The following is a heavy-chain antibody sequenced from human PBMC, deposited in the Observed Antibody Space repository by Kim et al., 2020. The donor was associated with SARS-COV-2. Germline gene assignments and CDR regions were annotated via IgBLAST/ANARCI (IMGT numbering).Heavy chain of an antibody. CDR2: IDASGST. J-gene: IGHJ3*01. V-gene: IGHV4-4*07. Sequence: SETLSLTCTVSGGSISRHFWSWIRQPAGKGLEWLGRIDASGSTNYNPSIQSRITMSKITSQNQFSLRLSSVTAADTAVYYCARFTRTHYYDDTGYYYVSSALDVWGHGTMVTVSS. D-gene: IGHD3-22*01. CDR1: GGSISRHF. CDR3: ARFTRTHYYDDTGYYYVSSALDV.